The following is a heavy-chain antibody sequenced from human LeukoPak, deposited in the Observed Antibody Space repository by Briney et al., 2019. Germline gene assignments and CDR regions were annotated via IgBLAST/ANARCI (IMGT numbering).Heavy chain of an antibody. D-gene: IGHD6-13*01. Sequence: ASVKVSCKASGYTFTSYYLQWVRQAPGQGLEWMGRINPNNGDTNCPQNFKGRVIMTRDTSISTAYMEMTSLTSDDTAVYWCAIGMMAAGTFDRWGQGTLVTVSS. CDR3: AIGMMAAGTFDR. CDR1: GYTFTSYY. J-gene: IGHJ4*02. CDR2: INPNNGDT. V-gene: IGHV1-2*06.